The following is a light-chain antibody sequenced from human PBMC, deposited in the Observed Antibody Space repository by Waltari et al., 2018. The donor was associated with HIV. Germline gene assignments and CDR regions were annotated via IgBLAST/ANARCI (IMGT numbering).Light chain of an antibody. CDR3: SSYTSSDTVV. CDR1: SSAVGRYNA. J-gene: IGLJ2*01. Sequence: QSALTQPASVSGSPGQSISISCTGTSSAVGRYNAVSWYQQHPAKAPKLVILEVSNRPSGVSNRFSGSKSGNRASLTISGLQAEDEAYYYCSSYTSSDTVVFGGGTKVTVL. CDR2: EVS. V-gene: IGLV2-14*01.